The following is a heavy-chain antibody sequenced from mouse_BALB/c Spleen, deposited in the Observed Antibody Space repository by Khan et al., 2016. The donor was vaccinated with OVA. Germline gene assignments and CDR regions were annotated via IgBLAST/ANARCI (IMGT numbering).Heavy chain of an antibody. CDR3: ARSRWLLPPTDY. CDR1: GYTFTNYG. V-gene: IGHV9-3*02. J-gene: IGHJ4*01. Sequence: QIQLVQSGPELKKPGETVKISCKASGYTFTNYGMNWVKQSPGKGLKWMGWINTNTGEPTYAEEFKGRFAFSLETSASTAYLQINNIKNEDTATYFCARSRWLLPPTDYWGQGTSVTVSS. CDR2: INTNTGEP. D-gene: IGHD2-3*01.